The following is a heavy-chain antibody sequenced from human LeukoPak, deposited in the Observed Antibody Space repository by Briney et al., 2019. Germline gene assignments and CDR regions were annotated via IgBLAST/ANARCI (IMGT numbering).Heavy chain of an antibody. D-gene: IGHD2-2*01. V-gene: IGHV3-48*04. J-gene: IGHJ4*02. CDR1: GFTFSTFS. Sequence: GGSLRLSCAASGFTFSTFSMNWVRQAPGKGLEWISYISSSSSTIYYADSVKGRFTISRDNAKNSLYLQMKSLRAEDTALYYCVKDLGSSIRNPTFDHWGQGTLVTVSS. CDR2: ISSSSSTI. CDR3: VKDLGSSIRNPTFDH.